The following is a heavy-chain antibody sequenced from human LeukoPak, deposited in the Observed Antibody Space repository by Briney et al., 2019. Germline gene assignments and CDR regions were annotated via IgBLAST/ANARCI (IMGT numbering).Heavy chain of an antibody. J-gene: IGHJ4*02. CDR3: AITHYDPAGSPNFDT. Sequence: GGSLRLSCVVSGFTFSAYEIHWVRQTPGKGLEWVALISGDGNNKYYADSVKGHFTISRDNSKNTLYLQMNSLRTEDTALYYCAITHYDPAGSPNFDTWGQGTLVTVSS. V-gene: IGHV3-30*03. CDR1: GFTFSAYE. D-gene: IGHD3-22*01. CDR2: ISGDGNNK.